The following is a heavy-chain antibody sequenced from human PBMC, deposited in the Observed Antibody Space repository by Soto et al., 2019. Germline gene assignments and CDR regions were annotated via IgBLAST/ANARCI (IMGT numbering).Heavy chain of an antibody. Sequence: GGSLRLSCAASGFSVRSSQMSWVRQAPGKGLEWVSVIFIDGTTHYGVSVKGRFTISRDSARNTLYLQMNSLRAEDTAVYYCARVYCSGGSCCHLDYWGQGT. J-gene: IGHJ4*02. CDR1: GFSVRSSQ. CDR2: IFIDGTT. CDR3: ARVYCSGGSCCHLDY. V-gene: IGHV3-53*01. D-gene: IGHD2-15*01.